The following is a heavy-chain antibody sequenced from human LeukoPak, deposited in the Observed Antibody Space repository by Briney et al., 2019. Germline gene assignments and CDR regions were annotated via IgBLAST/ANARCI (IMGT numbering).Heavy chain of an antibody. Sequence: PGGSLRLSCAASGFTFSSYGMHWVRQAPDKGLEWVAVISYDGSNKYYADSVKGRFTISRDNSKNTLYLQMNSLRPEDTAVYYCARMAYYYDSSGYYPFDYWGQGTLVTVSS. V-gene: IGHV3-30*03. CDR3: ARMAYYYDSSGYYPFDY. D-gene: IGHD3-22*01. CDR1: GFTFSSYG. CDR2: ISYDGSNK. J-gene: IGHJ4*02.